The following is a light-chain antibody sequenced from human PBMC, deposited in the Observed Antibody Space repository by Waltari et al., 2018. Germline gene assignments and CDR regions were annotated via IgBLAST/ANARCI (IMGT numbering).Light chain of an antibody. Sequence: PGERATLSCRASQSVSRTLAWYQQKPGQAPKLLIYGASIRATGIPDRFTGSGSGTDFSLTISSLEPEDFAIYFCQHYVRLPATFGQGTKVEIK. V-gene: IGKV3-20*01. CDR2: GAS. CDR3: QHYVRLPAT. CDR1: QSVSRT. J-gene: IGKJ1*01.